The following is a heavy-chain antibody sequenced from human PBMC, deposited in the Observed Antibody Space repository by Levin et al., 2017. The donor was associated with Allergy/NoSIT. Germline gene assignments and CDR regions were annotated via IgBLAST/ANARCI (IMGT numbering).Heavy chain of an antibody. CDR2: IIPILGIA. CDR3: ASPIVVVPAAIDTDAFDI. CDR1: GGTFSSYA. J-gene: IGHJ3*02. V-gene: IGHV1-69*04. D-gene: IGHD2-2*01. Sequence: RASVKVSCKASGGTFSSYAISWVRQAPGQGLEWMGRIIPILGIANYAQKFQGRVTITADKSTSTAYMELSSLRSEDTAVYYCASPIVVVPAAIDTDAFDIWGQGTMVTVSS.